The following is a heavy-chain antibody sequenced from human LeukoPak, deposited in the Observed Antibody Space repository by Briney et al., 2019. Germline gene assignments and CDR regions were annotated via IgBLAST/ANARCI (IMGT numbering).Heavy chain of an antibody. J-gene: IGHJ6*03. D-gene: IGHD6-13*01. V-gene: IGHV4-61*02. CDR3: ARERGSSSWSPYFYYYMDV. CDR1: GGSISIGTYF. CDR2: IYTSGST. Sequence: SETLSLTCTVSGGSISIGTYFWSWIRQPAGKGLEWIGRIYTSGSTNYNPSLKSRVTISVDTSKNQFSLKLSSVAAADTAVYYCARERGSSSWSPYFYYYMDVWGKGTTVTVSS.